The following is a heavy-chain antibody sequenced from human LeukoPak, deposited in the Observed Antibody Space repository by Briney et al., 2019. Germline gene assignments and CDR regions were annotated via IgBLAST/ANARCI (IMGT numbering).Heavy chain of an antibody. V-gene: IGHV1-18*01. D-gene: IGHD3-22*01. CDR1: GGTFSSYA. CDR3: ARGPYYDSSGYYHLFDY. CDR2: INPNSGGT. J-gene: IGHJ4*02. Sequence: ASVKVSCKASGGTFSSYAISWVRQAPGQGLEWMGWINPNSGGTNYAQKLQGRVTMTTDTSTSTAYMELRSLRSDDTAVYYCARGPYYDSSGYYHLFDYWGQGTLVTVSS.